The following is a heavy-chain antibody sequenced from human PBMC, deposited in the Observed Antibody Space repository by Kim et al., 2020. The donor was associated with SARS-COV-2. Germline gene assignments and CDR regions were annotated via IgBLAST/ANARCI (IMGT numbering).Heavy chain of an antibody. Sequence: GGSLRLSCAASGFTFDDYTMHWVRQAPGKGLEWVSLISWDGGSTYYADSVKGRFTISRDNSKNSLYLQMNSLRTEDTALYYCAKDMGVGYYYGSGASFDIWGQGTMVTVSS. V-gene: IGHV3-43*01. CDR3: AKDMGVGYYYGSGASFDI. CDR2: ISWDGGST. D-gene: IGHD3-10*01. CDR1: GFTFDDYT. J-gene: IGHJ3*02.